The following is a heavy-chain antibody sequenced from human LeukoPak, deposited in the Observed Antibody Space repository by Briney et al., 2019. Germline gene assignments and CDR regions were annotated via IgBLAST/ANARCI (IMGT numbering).Heavy chain of an antibody. D-gene: IGHD6-19*01. CDR2: IRYDGSNK. Sequence: GGSLRLSCAASGVTFSTYWMSWVRQAPGKGLEWVALIRYDGSNKDYEDPVKGRFTISRDNSKNTLYLQMNSLRAEDTAIYYCAKDQWAVAGIYDAFDMWGQGTMVIVSS. CDR1: GVTFSTYW. V-gene: IGHV3-30*02. J-gene: IGHJ3*02. CDR3: AKDQWAVAGIYDAFDM.